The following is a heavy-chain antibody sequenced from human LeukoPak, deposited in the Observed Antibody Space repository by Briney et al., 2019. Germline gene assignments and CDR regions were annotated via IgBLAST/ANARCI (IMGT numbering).Heavy chain of an antibody. CDR3: AREKGAHDYGDYVLLDHNWFDP. J-gene: IGHJ5*02. CDR2: IIPIFGTA. V-gene: IGHV1-69*13. Sequence: VASVKVSCKASGGTFSSYAISWVRQAPGQGLEWMGGIIPIFGTANYAQKFQGRVTITADESTSTAYMELSSLRSEDTAVYYCAREKGAHDYGDYVLLDHNWFDPWGQGTLVTVSS. CDR1: GGTFSSYA. D-gene: IGHD4-17*01.